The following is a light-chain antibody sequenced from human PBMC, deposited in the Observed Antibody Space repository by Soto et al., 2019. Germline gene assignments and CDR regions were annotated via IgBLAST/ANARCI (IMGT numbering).Light chain of an antibody. CDR2: DAS. J-gene: IGKJ5*01. CDR3: QQRSNLIT. Sequence: IVLTQSPATLSLSPGERATPSCRASPSVSSYLAWYQQKPGQAPRLLIYDASNRATGIPARFSGSGSGTDFTLTISSLEPEDFAVYYCQQRSNLITFGQGTRLEIK. V-gene: IGKV3-11*01. CDR1: PSVSSY.